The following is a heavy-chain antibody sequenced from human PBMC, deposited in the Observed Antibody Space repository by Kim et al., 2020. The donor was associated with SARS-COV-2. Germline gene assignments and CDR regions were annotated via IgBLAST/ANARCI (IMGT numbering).Heavy chain of an antibody. CDR2: ISFEGNNK. CDR3: ARDNFGSNLGRAFDI. V-gene: IGHV3-33*01. D-gene: IGHD4-4*01. J-gene: IGHJ3*02. CDR1: GFTFSNFN. Sequence: GGSLRLSCAASGFTFSNFNMHWVRQAPGKGLEWVALISFEGNNKYHVDSVMGRFTISRDNSRNTLYLQMSSLRGEDTAVYYCARDNFGSNLGRAFDIWGQGSMVTVSS.